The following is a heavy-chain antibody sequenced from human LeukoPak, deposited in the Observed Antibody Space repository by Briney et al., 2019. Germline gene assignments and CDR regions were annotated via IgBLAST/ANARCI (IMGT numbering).Heavy chain of an antibody. CDR1: GFTFSRYW. V-gene: IGHV3-7*03. D-gene: IGHD3-22*01. J-gene: IGHJ4*02. CDR3: ARATPPHYYDSSGYSDY. Sequence: GGSLRLSCAASGFTFSRYWMSWVRQAPGKGLEWVANIKQDGSEKDYVDSVKGRFTISRENAKNSLYLQMNSLRAEDTALYYCARATPPHYYDSSGYSDYWGQGTLVTVSS. CDR2: IKQDGSEK.